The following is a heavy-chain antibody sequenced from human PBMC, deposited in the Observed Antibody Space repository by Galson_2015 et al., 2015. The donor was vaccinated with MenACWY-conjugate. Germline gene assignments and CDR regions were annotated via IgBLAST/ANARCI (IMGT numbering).Heavy chain of an antibody. J-gene: IGHJ4*02. CDR2: ISGSAGST. CDR1: GFTFSSYA. V-gene: IGHV3-23*01. Sequence: SLRLSCAVSGFTFSSYAMSWVRQAPGKGLEWVSAISGSAGSTYYADSVKGRFTISRDNSMNTVDLQMNSLRDEDTAVYYCAKDHRDWGQGTLVTVSS. CDR3: AKDHRD.